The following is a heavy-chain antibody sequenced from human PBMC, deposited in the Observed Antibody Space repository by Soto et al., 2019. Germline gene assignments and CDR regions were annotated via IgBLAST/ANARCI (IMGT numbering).Heavy chain of an antibody. J-gene: IGHJ4*01. D-gene: IGHD3-3*01. CDR2: VTPDGSLY. Sequence: PGGSDRISGVASECAFIGCPRIRDNQFPGKGLEWLAVVTPDGSLYPYGDSVKGRFSISRDNSRKTLYLQMNSLRPEDTAVYYCVKERSNTCPFGYGSHGTLVTVPS. CDR1: ECAFIGCP. CDR3: VKERSNTCPFGY. V-gene: IGHV3-30*18.